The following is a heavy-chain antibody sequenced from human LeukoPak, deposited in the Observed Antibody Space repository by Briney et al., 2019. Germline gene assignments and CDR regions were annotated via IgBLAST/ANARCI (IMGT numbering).Heavy chain of an antibody. CDR2: ISGDGGST. CDR3: AKDISSGWYRGADYGMDV. Sequence: GGSLRLSCAASGFTFDDYAMHWVRQAPGKGLEWVSLISGDGGSTYYADSVKGRFTISRDNSKNSLYLQMNSLRTEDTALYYCAKDISSGWYRGADYGMDVWGQGTTVTVSS. D-gene: IGHD6-19*01. V-gene: IGHV3-43*02. CDR1: GFTFDDYA. J-gene: IGHJ6*02.